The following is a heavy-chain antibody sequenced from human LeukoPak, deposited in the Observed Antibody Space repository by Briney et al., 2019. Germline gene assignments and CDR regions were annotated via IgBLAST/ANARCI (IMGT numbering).Heavy chain of an antibody. CDR3: ARGIWNDYYFDY. CDR2: IYYRGST. D-gene: IGHD1-1*01. Sequence: PSEILSLTCTVSGDSISNYYWSWIRQPPGKGLEWIGYIYYRGSTNYNPSLKSRVSISLDTSKNQFSLRLSSVSAADTAVYYCARGIWNDYYFDYWGQRTLVTVSS. CDR1: GDSISNYY. J-gene: IGHJ4*02. V-gene: IGHV4-59*01.